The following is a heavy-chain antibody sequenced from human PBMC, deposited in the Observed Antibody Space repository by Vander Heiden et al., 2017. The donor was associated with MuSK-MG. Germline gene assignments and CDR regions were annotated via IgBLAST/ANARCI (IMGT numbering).Heavy chain of an antibody. CDR1: GFTFSSYG. D-gene: IGHD2-2*01. V-gene: IGHV3-30*03. CDR3: ASQYCSSSSCFLSLLDY. CDR2: ISYDGSNK. Sequence: QVQLVESGAGVVQPGRSLRLSCAASGFTFSSYGMHWVRQAPGKGLEWVAVISYDGSNKYYADSVKGRFTISRDNSKNTLYLQMNSLRAEDTAVYYCASQYCSSSSCFLSLLDYWGQGTLVTVSS. J-gene: IGHJ4*02.